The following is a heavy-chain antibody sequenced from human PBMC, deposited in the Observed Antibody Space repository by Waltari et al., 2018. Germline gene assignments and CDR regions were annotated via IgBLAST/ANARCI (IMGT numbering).Heavy chain of an antibody. J-gene: IGHJ6*02. CDR1: GGPFSSYA. V-gene: IGHV1-69*01. Sequence: QVQLVQSGAEVKKPGSSVKFSCKASGGPFSSYALTWVRQAPGQGLEWMGGIIPIFGTANYAQKFQGRVTITADESTSTAYMELSSLKSEDTAVYYCASQSSSSHYYGMGVWGQGTTVTVSS. CDR3: ASQSSSSHYYGMGV. D-gene: IGHD6-6*01. CDR2: IIPIFGTA.